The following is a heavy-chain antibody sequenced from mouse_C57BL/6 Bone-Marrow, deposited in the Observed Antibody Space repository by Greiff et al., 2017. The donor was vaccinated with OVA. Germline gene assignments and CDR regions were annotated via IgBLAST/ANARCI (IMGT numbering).Heavy chain of an antibody. CDR2: IDPSDSYT. CDR1: GYTFTSYW. J-gene: IGHJ2*01. Sequence: QVQLQQSGAELVMPGASVKLSCKASGYTFTSYWMHWVKQRPGQGLEWIGEIDPSDSYTNYNQKFKGKSTLTVDKSSSTAYMRLSSLTSEDSAVYYCARGNYWGQGTTLTVSS. CDR3: ARGNY. V-gene: IGHV1-69*01.